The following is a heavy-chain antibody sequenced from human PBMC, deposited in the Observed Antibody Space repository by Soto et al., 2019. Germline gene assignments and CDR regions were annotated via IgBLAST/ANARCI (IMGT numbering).Heavy chain of an antibody. Sequence: PSETLSLTCTVSGGSISSYYWSWIRQPPGKGLEWIGYIYYSGSTNYNPSLKSRVTISVDTSKNQFSLKLSSVTAADMAVYYCARDRTVSIAARPLYYYYYGMDVWGQGTTVTVSS. CDR2: IYYSGST. CDR1: GGSISSYY. V-gene: IGHV4-59*13. D-gene: IGHD6-6*01. CDR3: ARDRTVSIAARPLYYYYYGMDV. J-gene: IGHJ6*02.